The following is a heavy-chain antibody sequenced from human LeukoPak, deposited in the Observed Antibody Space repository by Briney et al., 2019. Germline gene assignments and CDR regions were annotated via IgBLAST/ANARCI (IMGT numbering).Heavy chain of an antibody. CDR2: ISYDGSNK. CDR1: GFTFSSYG. J-gene: IGHJ6*02. Sequence: GGSLRLSCAASGFTFSSYGMHWVRQAPGKGLEWVAVISYDGSNKYYADSVKGRFTISRDNSKNTLYLQMNSLRAEDTAVYYCAKPLYSLGAAKNPYYYGMDVWGQGPTVTVSS. CDR3: AKPLYSLGAAKNPYYYGMDV. D-gene: IGHD5-12*01. V-gene: IGHV3-30*18.